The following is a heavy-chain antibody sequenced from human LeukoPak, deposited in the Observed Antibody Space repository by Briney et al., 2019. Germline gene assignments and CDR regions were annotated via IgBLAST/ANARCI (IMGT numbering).Heavy chain of an antibody. V-gene: IGHV3-23*01. CDR1: GFTFSSYA. CDR3: AKRAHYGSGSYYTRDY. Sequence: GGSLRLSCAASGFTFSSYAMSWVRQAPGKGLEWVSAISGSGGSTYYADSVKGRFTISRDNSKNTLYLQMNSLRAEDTAVYYCAKRAHYGSGSYYTRDYWGQGTLVTVSS. CDR2: ISGSGGST. D-gene: IGHD3-10*01. J-gene: IGHJ4*02.